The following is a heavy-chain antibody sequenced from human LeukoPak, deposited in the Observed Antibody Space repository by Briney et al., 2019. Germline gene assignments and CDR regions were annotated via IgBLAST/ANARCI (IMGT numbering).Heavy chain of an antibody. CDR2: ISVNTGDT. V-gene: IGHV1-18*01. Sequence: GASVKVSCEASGYNFITFGIGWVRQAPGQGLEWMGWISVNTGDTFLGKNFQGRVTLTTDTSTATAYMELKGLRFDDTAMYFCAREPRYGWSEFDFWGQGTLVTVSS. CDR1: GYNFITFG. J-gene: IGHJ4*02. D-gene: IGHD6-19*01. CDR3: AREPRYGWSEFDF.